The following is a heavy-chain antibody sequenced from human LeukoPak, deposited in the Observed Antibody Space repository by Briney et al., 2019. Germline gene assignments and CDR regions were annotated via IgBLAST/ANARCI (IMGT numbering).Heavy chain of an antibody. J-gene: IGHJ6*03. D-gene: IGHD6-13*01. CDR2: IYYSGST. Sequence: PSETLSLTCTVSGGSISSYYWSWIRQPPGKGLEWIGYIYYSGSTNYNPSLKSRVTISVDTSKNQFSLKLSSVTAADTAVYYCARDPKQLVPSYYYYYMDVWGKGTTVTVSS. CDR3: ARDPKQLVPSYYYYYMDV. CDR1: GGSISSYY. V-gene: IGHV4-59*12.